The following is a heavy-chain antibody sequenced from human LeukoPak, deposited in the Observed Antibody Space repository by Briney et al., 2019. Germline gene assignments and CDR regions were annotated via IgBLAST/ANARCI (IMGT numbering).Heavy chain of an antibody. J-gene: IGHJ4*02. Sequence: GGSLRLSCAASGFTVSSNYMTWVRQAPGKGLEWVSVIYSGGSTYYADSVKGRFTISRDNSKNTLYLQMSSLRAEDTAVYYCARDRPGGGSYYGLDYWGQGTLVTVSS. CDR3: ARDRPGGGSYYGLDY. CDR1: GFTVSSNY. D-gene: IGHD1-26*01. CDR2: IYSGGST. V-gene: IGHV3-53*01.